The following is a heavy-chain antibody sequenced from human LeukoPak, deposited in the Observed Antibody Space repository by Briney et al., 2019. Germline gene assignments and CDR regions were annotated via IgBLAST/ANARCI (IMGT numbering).Heavy chain of an antibody. CDR2: IYYSGST. J-gene: IGHJ6*03. V-gene: IGHV4-30-2*03. CDR1: GGSISSGGYY. Sequence: SQTLSLTCTVSGGSISSGGYYWSWIRQPPGKGLEWIGYIYYSGSTYYNPSLKSRVTISVDTSKNQFSLKLSSVTAADTAVYHCASQRSEVYYYYYYMDVWGKGTTVTVSS. CDR3: ASQRSEVYYYYYYMDV.